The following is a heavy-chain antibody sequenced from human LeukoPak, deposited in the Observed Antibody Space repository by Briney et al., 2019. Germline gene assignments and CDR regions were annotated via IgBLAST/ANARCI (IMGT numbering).Heavy chain of an antibody. CDR3: AKGGGYSYGYYFDY. V-gene: IGHV3-48*03. CDR1: GFTFSSYE. D-gene: IGHD5-18*01. J-gene: IGHJ4*02. CDR2: ISSSGSTI. Sequence: HPGGSLRLSCAASGFTFSSYEMNWVRQAPGKGLEWVSYISSSGSTIYYADSVKGRFTISRDNSKNTLYLQMNSLRAEDTAVYYCAKGGGYSYGYYFDYWGQGTLVTVSS.